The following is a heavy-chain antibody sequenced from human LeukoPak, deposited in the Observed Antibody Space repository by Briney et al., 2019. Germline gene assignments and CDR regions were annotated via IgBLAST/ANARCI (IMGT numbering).Heavy chain of an antibody. J-gene: IGHJ4*02. CDR2: ISVSGGST. CDR3: AKDQGGNDY. V-gene: IGHV3-23*01. Sequence: PGGSLRLSCAASGFTFNSYAMSWVRQAPGKGLEWGSAISVSGGSTYYADSVKGRFTISRDNSKNTLYLQMNSLRAEDTAVYYCAKDQGGNDYWGQGTLVTVSS. CDR1: GFTFNSYA. D-gene: IGHD4-23*01.